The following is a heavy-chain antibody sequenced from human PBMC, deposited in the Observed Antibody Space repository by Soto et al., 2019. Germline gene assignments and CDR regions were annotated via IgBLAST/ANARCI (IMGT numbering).Heavy chain of an antibody. D-gene: IGHD6-25*01. V-gene: IGHV3-11*06. Sequence: GGSLRLSCAASGFTFSDYYMSWIRQAPGKGLEWVSYISSSSSYANYADSVKGRFTISRDNAKNSLYLQMNSLRAEDTAVYYCARDRRSDPFPYYYYGMDVWGQGTTVTVSS. CDR1: GFTFSDYY. J-gene: IGHJ6*02. CDR3: ARDRRSDPFPYYYYGMDV. CDR2: ISSSSSYA.